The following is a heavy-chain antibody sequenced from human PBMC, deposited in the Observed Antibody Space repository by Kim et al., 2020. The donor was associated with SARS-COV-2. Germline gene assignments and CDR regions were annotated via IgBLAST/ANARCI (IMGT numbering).Heavy chain of an antibody. CDR3: ASASPSGYYDSSAGY. Sequence: SVKVSCKASGGTFSSYAISWVRQAPGQGLEWMGGIIPIFGTANYAQKFQGRVTITADESTSTAYMELSSLRSEDTAVYYCASASPSGYYDSSAGYWGQGTLVTVSS. V-gene: IGHV1-69*13. CDR2: IIPIFGTA. CDR1: GGTFSSYA. D-gene: IGHD3-22*01. J-gene: IGHJ4*02.